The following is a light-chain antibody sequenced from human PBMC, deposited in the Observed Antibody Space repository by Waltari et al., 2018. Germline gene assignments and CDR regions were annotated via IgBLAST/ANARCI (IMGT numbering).Light chain of an antibody. CDR1: QGISNT. CDR3: QQYFTIALA. Sequence: DIQMTQSPSSMSASVGARVTINCRASQGISNTLAWYQQKPGKAPKLLLYAASILESGVPARFSGSGSGADYSLTISSLQPEDFATYYCQQYFTIALAFGGGTKVEIK. V-gene: IGKV1-NL1*01. CDR2: AAS. J-gene: IGKJ4*01.